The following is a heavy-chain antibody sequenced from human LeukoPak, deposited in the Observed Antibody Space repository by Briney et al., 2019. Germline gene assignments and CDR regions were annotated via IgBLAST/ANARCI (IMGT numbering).Heavy chain of an antibody. D-gene: IGHD6-13*01. CDR3: AREGGQQLATPFDY. J-gene: IGHJ4*02. CDR1: GDSVSSNSAA. CDR2: TYYRSKWYN. V-gene: IGHV6-1*01. Sequence: SQTLSLTCAISGDSVSSNSAAWNWIRQPPSRGLEWLGRTYYRSKWYNDYAVSVKSRITINPDTSKNQFSLQLNSVTPEDTAVYYCAREGGQQLATPFDYWGQGTLVTVSS.